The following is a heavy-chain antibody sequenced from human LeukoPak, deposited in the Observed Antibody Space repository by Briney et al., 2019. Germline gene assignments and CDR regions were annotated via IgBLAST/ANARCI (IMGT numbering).Heavy chain of an antibody. D-gene: IGHD3-3*01. V-gene: IGHV5-51*01. J-gene: IGHJ4*02. CDR2: IYPGDSDT. CDR3: ARLLTFLEIQGTN. CDR1: GYSFTNYW. Sequence: GESLKISCKVSGYSFTNYWIAWVRQMPGKGLEWMGIIYPGDSDTRYSPSFQGQVTISADKSISTAYLQWSSLKASDTAIYCARLLTFLEIQGTNWGQGTLVTVPS.